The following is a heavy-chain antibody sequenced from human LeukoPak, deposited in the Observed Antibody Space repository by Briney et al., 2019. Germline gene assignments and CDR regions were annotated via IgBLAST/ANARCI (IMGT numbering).Heavy chain of an antibody. D-gene: IGHD3-16*02. J-gene: IGHJ4*02. CDR3: ARGLGDYRSYYFDH. V-gene: IGHV4-30-2*01. Sequence: PSQTLSLTCAVSGGSISSGGYSWSWIPQLPGKGLEWIGYIYHSGSTYYNPSLKSRVPISLDRSRNQFSLKLTSVTAADTAVYYCARGLGDYRSYYFDHWGQGTLVTVSS. CDR1: GGSISSGGYS. CDR2: IYHSGST.